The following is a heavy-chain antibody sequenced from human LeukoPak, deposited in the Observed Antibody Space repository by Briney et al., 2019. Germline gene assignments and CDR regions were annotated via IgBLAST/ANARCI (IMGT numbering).Heavy chain of an antibody. CDR2: ITSSSSYI. D-gene: IGHD2-21*01. CDR3: ARHVIAVGFDY. V-gene: IGHV3-21*01. Sequence: EGSLRLSCAASGFTFSTYTMNWVRQAPGKGLEWVSSITSSSSYIYYADSVKGRFTISRDNAKNSLYLQMNSLRVEDTAVYYCARHVIAVGFDYWGQGTLVTVSS. CDR1: GFTFSTYT. J-gene: IGHJ4*02.